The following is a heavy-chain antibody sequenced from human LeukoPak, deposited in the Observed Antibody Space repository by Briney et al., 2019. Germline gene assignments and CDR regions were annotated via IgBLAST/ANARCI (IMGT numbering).Heavy chain of an antibody. Sequence: GRSLRLSCAASGFTFSSYGMHWVRQAPGKGLEWVAVISYDGSNKYYADSVKGRFTISRDNSKNTLYLQMNSLRAEDTAVYYCAKGGLGSGWYGDKYYFDYWGQGTLVTVSS. V-gene: IGHV3-30*18. CDR2: ISYDGSNK. D-gene: IGHD6-19*01. J-gene: IGHJ4*02. CDR3: AKGGLGSGWYGDKYYFDY. CDR1: GFTFSSYG.